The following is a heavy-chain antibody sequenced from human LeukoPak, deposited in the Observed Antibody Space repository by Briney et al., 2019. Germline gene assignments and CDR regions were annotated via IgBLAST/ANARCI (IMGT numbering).Heavy chain of an antibody. D-gene: IGHD3-3*01. V-gene: IGHV3-23*01. CDR3: AKGAPLGYDFWSGYYYFDY. CDR1: GFTFSSYA. CDR2: ISGSGGST. Sequence: GGSLRLSCAASGFTFSSYAMSWVRQAPGKGLEWVSAISGSGGSTYYAGSVKGRFTISRDNSKNTLYLQMNSLRAEDTAVYYCAKGAPLGYDFWSGYYYFDYWGQGTLVTVSS. J-gene: IGHJ4*02.